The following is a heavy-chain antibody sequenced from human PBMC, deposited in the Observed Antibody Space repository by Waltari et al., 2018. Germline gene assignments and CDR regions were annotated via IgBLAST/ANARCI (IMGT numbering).Heavy chain of an antibody. CDR2: IYKDGTP. CDR3: ARLGGAL. CDR1: GFNVSEEF. V-gene: IGHV3-53*01. D-gene: IGHD2-21*01. J-gene: IGHJ4*02. Sequence: VQLVDSGGALIQPGGSLRLSSAAAGFNVSEEFMTWCRQAPGKGLEWVSMIYKDGTPKYADSVKGRFTISRDTSENTVHLEMNSLRAEDTAVYYCARLGGALWGQGTPVTVSS.